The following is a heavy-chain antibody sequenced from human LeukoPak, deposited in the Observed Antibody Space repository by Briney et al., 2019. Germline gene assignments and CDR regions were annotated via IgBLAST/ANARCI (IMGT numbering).Heavy chain of an antibody. CDR3: ARRPEAGYSYREFDY. D-gene: IGHD5-18*01. V-gene: IGHV4-34*01. Sequence: SETLSLTCAVYGGSFSGYYWSWIRQPPAKGLEWMGEINHSGSTNYNPSLKSRVTISVDTSKNQFSLKLSSVAAADTAVYYCARRPEAGYSYREFDYWGQGTLVTVSS. J-gene: IGHJ4*02. CDR2: INHSGST. CDR1: GGSFSGYY.